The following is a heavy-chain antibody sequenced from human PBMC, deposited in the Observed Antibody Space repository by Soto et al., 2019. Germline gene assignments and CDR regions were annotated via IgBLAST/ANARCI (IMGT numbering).Heavy chain of an antibody. V-gene: IGHV4-59*12. D-gene: IGHD5-18*01. CDR1: GGTISNYY. Sequence: SETQALTCTVCGGTISNYYWSWIRQPPGKGLEWIGYIYHSGSTYYNPSLKSRVTISVDRSKSQFSLKLSSVTAADTAVYYCARVWGYSYGLASDIWGQGTMVTVSS. CDR3: ARVWGYSYGLASDI. J-gene: IGHJ3*02. CDR2: IYHSGST.